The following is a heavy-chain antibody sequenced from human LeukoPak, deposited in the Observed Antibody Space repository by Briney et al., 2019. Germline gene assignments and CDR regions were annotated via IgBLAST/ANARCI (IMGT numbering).Heavy chain of an antibody. Sequence: ASVKVSCKVSGYTLTELSMHWVRQAPGKGLEWMGGLDPEDGETIYAQKFQGRVTMTEDTSTDTAYMELSSLRSEDTAVYYCATGPLSGSSNWGSWGYWGQGTLVTVSS. CDR3: ATGPLSGSSNWGSWGY. J-gene: IGHJ4*02. V-gene: IGHV1-24*01. CDR1: GYTLTELS. CDR2: LDPEDGET. D-gene: IGHD3-16*01.